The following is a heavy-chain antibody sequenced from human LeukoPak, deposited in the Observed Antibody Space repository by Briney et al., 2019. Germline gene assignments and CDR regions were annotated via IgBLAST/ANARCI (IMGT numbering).Heavy chain of an antibody. CDR3: AKEVPLAVGFIRGVGY. J-gene: IGHJ4*02. Sequence: PGRSLRLSCAASGFTFSSYGMHWVRQAPGKGLEWVAVISYDGSNKYYADSVKGRFTISRDNSKNTLYLQMNSLRAEDTAVYYCAKEVPLAVGFIRGVGYWGQGTLVTVSP. CDR2: ISYDGSNK. V-gene: IGHV3-30*18. CDR1: GFTFSSYG. D-gene: IGHD1-26*01.